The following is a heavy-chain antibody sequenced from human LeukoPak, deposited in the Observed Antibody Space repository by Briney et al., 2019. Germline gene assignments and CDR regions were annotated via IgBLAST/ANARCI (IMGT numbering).Heavy chain of an antibody. J-gene: IGHJ4*02. CDR3: ARALGIQLYDY. V-gene: IGHV1-2*02. CDR1: VYTFTGYY. CDR2: INPNSGGT. D-gene: IGHD5-18*01. Sequence: GASVKVSCKEFVYTFTGYYMHRVRQDPGQGLEWMGWINPNSGGTNYAQKFQGRVTMTRETSISTAYMELSRLRSDDTAVYYCARALGIQLYDYWGQGTLVTVSS.